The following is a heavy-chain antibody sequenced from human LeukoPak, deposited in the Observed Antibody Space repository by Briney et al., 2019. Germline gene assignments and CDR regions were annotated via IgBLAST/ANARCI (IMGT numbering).Heavy chain of an antibody. CDR3: ARGQWFGELLYNWFAP. J-gene: IGHJ5*02. V-gene: IGHV3-33*01. CDR1: GFTFSSYG. CDR2: IWYDGSNK. Sequence: GGSLRLSCAASGFTFSSYGMHWVRQAPGKGLEWVAVIWYDGSNKYYADAVKGRFTISRDNSKNTLYLQMNSLRAEDTAVYYCARGQWFGELLYNWFAPWGQGTLVTVSS. D-gene: IGHD3-10*01.